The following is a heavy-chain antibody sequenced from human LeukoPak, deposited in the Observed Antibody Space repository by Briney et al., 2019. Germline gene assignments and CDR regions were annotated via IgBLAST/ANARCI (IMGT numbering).Heavy chain of an antibody. V-gene: IGHV3-7*03. J-gene: IGHJ3*02. D-gene: IGHD2-15*01. CDR1: GFTFSSYW. CDR3: ATSGFRGGGSYAFDI. Sequence: GGSLRLSCAASGFTFSSYWMSWVRQAPGKGLEWVANIKQDGSEKYYVDSVNGRFTISRDNAKNSLYLQMNSLRAEDTAVYYCATSGFRGGGSYAFDIWGQGTMVTVSS. CDR2: IKQDGSEK.